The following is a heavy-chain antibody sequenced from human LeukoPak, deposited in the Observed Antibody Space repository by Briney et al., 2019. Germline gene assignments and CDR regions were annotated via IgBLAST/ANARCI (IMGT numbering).Heavy chain of an antibody. J-gene: IGHJ5*02. CDR3: ARNPGGWFDP. D-gene: IGHD1-14*01. Sequence: PSETLSLTCAVYGGSFSGYYWSWIRQPPGKGLEWIGEINHSGSTNYNPSLKSRVTISVDTSKNQFSLKLSSVTAADTAVYYCARNPGGWFDPWSQGTLVTVSS. CDR1: GGSFSGYY. V-gene: IGHV4-34*01. CDR2: INHSGST.